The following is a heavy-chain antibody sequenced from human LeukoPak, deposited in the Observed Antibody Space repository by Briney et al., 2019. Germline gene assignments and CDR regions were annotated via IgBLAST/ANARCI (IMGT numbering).Heavy chain of an antibody. V-gene: IGHV4-34*01. CDR1: GGSINGYY. CDR2: INHSGST. J-gene: IGHJ4*02. D-gene: IGHD2-2*01. Sequence: SETLSLTCTVSGGSINGYYWSWIRQPPGKGLEWIGEINHSGSTNYNPPLKSRVTISVDTSKNQFSLKLSSVTAADTAVYYCARGGDCSSTSCSLNYWGQGTLVTVSS. CDR3: ARGGDCSSTSCSLNY.